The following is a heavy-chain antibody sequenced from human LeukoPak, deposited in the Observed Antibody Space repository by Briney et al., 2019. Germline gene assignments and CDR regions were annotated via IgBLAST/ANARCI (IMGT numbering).Heavy chain of an antibody. V-gene: IGHV4-31*03. Sequence: SQTLSLTCTVSGGSISSGGYYWSWIRQHPGKGLEWIGYIYYSGSTNYNPSLKSRVTMSVDTSKNQFSLKLSSVTAADTAVYYCAREMRAATTLKFDPWGQGTLVTVSS. D-gene: IGHD2-15*01. CDR1: GGSISSGGYY. J-gene: IGHJ5*02. CDR2: IYYSGST. CDR3: AREMRAATTLKFDP.